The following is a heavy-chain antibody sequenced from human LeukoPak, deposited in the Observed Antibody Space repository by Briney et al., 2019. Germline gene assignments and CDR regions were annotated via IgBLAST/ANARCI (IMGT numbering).Heavy chain of an antibody. CDR1: GGSISSNSYF. CDR2: IYYSGST. V-gene: IGHV4-39*01. D-gene: IGHD3-22*01. CDR3: ARRHYYDSSGYHYYFDY. J-gene: IGHJ4*02. Sequence: SETLSLTCTVSGGSISSNSYFWGWVRQPPGKGLEWIGSIYYSGSTYYNPSLKSRVTISVDTSKNQFSLKVSSVTAADTAVYYCARRHYYDSSGYHYYFDYWGQGTLVTVSS.